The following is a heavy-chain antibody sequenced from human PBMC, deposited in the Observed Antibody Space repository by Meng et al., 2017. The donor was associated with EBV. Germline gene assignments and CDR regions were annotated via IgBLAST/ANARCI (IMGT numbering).Heavy chain of an antibody. Sequence: QVQPVQSGAEVKKPGASVKVSCKASGYTFTSYAMHWVRQAPGQRLEWMGWINAGNGNTKYSQKFQGRVTITRDTSASTAYMELSSLRSEDTAVYYCARRGGVADWFDPWGQGTLVTGSS. V-gene: IGHV1-3*01. D-gene: IGHD2-15*01. CDR2: INAGNGNT. CDR1: GYTFTSYA. J-gene: IGHJ5*02. CDR3: ARRGGVADWFDP.